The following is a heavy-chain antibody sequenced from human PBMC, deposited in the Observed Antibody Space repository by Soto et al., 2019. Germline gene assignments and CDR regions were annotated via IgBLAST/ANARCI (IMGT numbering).Heavy chain of an antibody. V-gene: IGHV3-23*01. CDR2: ILVDGRT. Sequence: EVQMFESGGGLAQPGGSLRLSCAASGFICSSYDMSWVRQAPGKGLEWVSTILVDGRTFYVDSVKGRFAISRDSSNNMVYLQMNSLTAGGTALYYCAKATATGGGAFDICGQGTMVTVSS. CDR1: GFICSSYD. CDR3: AKATATGGGAFDI. D-gene: IGHD2-8*02. J-gene: IGHJ3*02.